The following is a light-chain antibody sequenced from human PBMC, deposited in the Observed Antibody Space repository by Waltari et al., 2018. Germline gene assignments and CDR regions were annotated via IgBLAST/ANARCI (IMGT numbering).Light chain of an antibody. V-gene: IGKV1-33*01. Sequence: DIQMTQSPSSLSASVGDRVTITCQATQDISNYLNWHQQKPGKAPKLLIQDASNLETGGPLRFRGSGSWTDFSFTISRPQPEDGATKFCQQYENLPYTFGQGTKLEIK. J-gene: IGKJ2*01. CDR1: QDISNY. CDR3: QQYENLPYT. CDR2: DAS.